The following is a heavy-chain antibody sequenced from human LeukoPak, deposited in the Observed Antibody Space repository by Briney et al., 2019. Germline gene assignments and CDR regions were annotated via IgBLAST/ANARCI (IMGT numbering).Heavy chain of an antibody. Sequence: GAAVKVSCKASGYTFTGHYMHWVRQAPGQGLDWVGWINPNSGGTNYAQKFQGRATMTRDTSISTAYMELSRLRSDDTAVYYCARGPGPLWFGELPFDYWGQGTLVTVSS. J-gene: IGHJ4*02. CDR2: INPNSGGT. D-gene: IGHD3-10*01. CDR3: ARGPGPLWFGELPFDY. CDR1: GYTFTGHY. V-gene: IGHV1-2*02.